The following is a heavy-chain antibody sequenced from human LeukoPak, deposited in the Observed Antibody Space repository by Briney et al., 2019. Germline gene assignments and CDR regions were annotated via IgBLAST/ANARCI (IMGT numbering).Heavy chain of an antibody. CDR3: ARGRFYDILTGYNDY. CDR1: GFTFSSYE. Sequence: GGSLRLSCEASGFTFSSYEMNWVRQAPGKGLEWVSYISSSGSTIYYADSVKGRFTISRDNSKNTLYLQMNSLRAEDTAVYYCARGRFYDILTGYNDYWGQGTLVTVSS. D-gene: IGHD3-9*01. V-gene: IGHV3-48*03. J-gene: IGHJ4*02. CDR2: ISSSGSTI.